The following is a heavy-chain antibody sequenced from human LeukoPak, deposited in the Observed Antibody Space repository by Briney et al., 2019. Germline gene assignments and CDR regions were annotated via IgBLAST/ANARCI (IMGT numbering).Heavy chain of an antibody. D-gene: IGHD5-24*01. CDR2: IYYGGST. J-gene: IGHJ4*02. Sequence: PSETLSLTCTVSGGSISSYYWSWIRQSPGEGLEWIGYIYYGGSTNYNPSLKSRVTISVDTSKNQFSLKLSSVTAADTAVYYCARGHTILDGYSYETRTLDYWGQGTLVTVSS. CDR3: ARGHTILDGYSYETRTLDY. CDR1: GGSISSYY. V-gene: IGHV4-59*01.